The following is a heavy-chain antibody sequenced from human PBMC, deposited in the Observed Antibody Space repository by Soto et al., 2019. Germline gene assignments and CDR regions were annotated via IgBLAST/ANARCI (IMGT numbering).Heavy chain of an antibody. J-gene: IGHJ4*02. D-gene: IGHD3-22*01. CDR3: AKYQPMTQPRPYFDY. V-gene: IGHV3-23*01. CDR1: GFTFSSYA. Sequence: EVQLLESGGDLIQPGGSLRLSCAASGFTFSSYAMSWVRQAPGTGLGWVSAISSSGVSTFYADSVKGRFTISRDNSMNTLYLQMNSLRAEDTAIYYCAKYQPMTQPRPYFDYWGQGTLVTVSS. CDR2: ISSSGVST.